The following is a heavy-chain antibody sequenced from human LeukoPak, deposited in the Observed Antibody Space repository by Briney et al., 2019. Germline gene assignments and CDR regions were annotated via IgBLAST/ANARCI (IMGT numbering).Heavy chain of an antibody. CDR2: IYTSGST. Sequence: PSQTLSLTCTVSGGSISSGSYYWSWIRQPAGKGLEWIGRIYTSGSTNYNPSLKSRVTISVDTSKNQFSLKLSSVTAADTAVYYCAREETITMIYGYWGQGTLVTVSS. CDR3: AREETITMIYGY. V-gene: IGHV4-61*02. CDR1: GGSISSGSYY. D-gene: IGHD3-22*01. J-gene: IGHJ4*02.